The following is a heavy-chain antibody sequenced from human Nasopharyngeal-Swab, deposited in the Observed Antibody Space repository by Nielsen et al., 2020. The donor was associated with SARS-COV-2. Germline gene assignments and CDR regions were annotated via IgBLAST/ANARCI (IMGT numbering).Heavy chain of an antibody. CDR1: GYTFTDNF. Sequence: ASVKVSCKPSGYTFTDNFIHWVRQAPGPGLEWMGWIDPNSGGTNYVQKFQGRVTMTRGTSTSTAYMELSRLTSDDAAVYYCARERGGSGTYSIDYWGPGTLVIVSS. CDR3: ARERGGSGTYSIDY. V-gene: IGHV1-2*02. D-gene: IGHD3-10*01. J-gene: IGHJ4*02. CDR2: IDPNSGGT.